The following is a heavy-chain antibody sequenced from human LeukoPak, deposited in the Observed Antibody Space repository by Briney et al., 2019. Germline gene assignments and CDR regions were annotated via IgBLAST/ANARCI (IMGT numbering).Heavy chain of an antibody. V-gene: IGHV4-4*02. Sequence: SETLSLTCGVSGGSITNTNYWTWVRQPPGKGQEWIGEVNLQGSTNYNPSLMGRVAISVDKSENHISLQLTSVTAADTAVYYCAREGGPYRPLDYSGQGTLVTVSS. J-gene: IGHJ4*02. CDR1: GGSITNTNY. CDR2: VNLQGST. CDR3: AREGGPYRPLDY.